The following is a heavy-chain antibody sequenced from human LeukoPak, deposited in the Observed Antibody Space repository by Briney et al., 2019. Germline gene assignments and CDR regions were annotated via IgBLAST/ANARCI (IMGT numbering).Heavy chain of an antibody. D-gene: IGHD4-23*01. V-gene: IGHV4-61*02. CDR1: GGSISSGSYY. Sequence: SETLSLTCTVSGGSISSGSYYWSWIRQPAGKGLEWIGRIYTSGSTNFNPSLKSRVTISVDTSKNQSSLKLSSVTAADTAVYYCAREVVTGHYYYYGMDVWGQGTTVTVSS. CDR2: IYTSGST. J-gene: IGHJ6*02. CDR3: AREVVTGHYYYYGMDV.